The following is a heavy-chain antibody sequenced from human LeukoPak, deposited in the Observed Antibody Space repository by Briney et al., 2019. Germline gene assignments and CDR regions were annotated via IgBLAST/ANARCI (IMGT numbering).Heavy chain of an antibody. CDR1: GGSLTNYY. D-gene: IGHD1-1*01. Sequence: PSETLSLTCAVYGGSLTNYYWSWIRQPPRKGLEWIGEVNHSGSANYNLSLKSRVTISVDTSKNQFSLKLTSVTAADTAVYYCARGNVPLENIWGQGSVVTVSS. CDR3: ARGNVPLENI. J-gene: IGHJ3*02. CDR2: VNHSGSA. V-gene: IGHV4-34*01.